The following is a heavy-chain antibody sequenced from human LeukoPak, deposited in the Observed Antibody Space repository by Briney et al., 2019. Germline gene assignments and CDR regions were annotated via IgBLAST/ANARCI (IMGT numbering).Heavy chain of an antibody. J-gene: IGHJ4*02. Sequence: ASVKVSCKVSGNTFTDLSMNWVRQAPGKGLEWMGGFDPEDVETIYAQKFQGRVTMTEDTSTATAYMDLSSLGPDDTAVYYCATDFYRGRPFDYWGQGTLVTVSS. CDR2: FDPEDVET. CDR3: ATDFYRGRPFDY. CDR1: GNTFTDLS. V-gene: IGHV1-24*01. D-gene: IGHD2/OR15-2a*01.